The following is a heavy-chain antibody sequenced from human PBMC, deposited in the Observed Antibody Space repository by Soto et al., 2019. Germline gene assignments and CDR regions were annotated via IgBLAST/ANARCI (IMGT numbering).Heavy chain of an antibody. CDR1: GYTFSGYY. CDR3: AREIGYGSTRWVPVVKGGFDV. Sequence: GASVKVSCKASGYTFSGYYIHWVRQAPGQGPEWIGWINPNSGGTNYAQKFQGWVTMTRDTSISTAYMELSRLRSDDTAVYYCAREIGYGSTRWVPVVKGGFDVWGQGTTVTVSS. CDR2: INPNSGGT. J-gene: IGHJ6*02. V-gene: IGHV1-2*04. D-gene: IGHD2-2*01.